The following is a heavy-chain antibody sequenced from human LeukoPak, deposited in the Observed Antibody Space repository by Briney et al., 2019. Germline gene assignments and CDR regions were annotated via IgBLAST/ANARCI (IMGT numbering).Heavy chain of an antibody. J-gene: IGHJ4*02. Sequence: GGSLRLSCAASGFIVSSNYMSWVRQAPGEGLEWVSVIYSGGTTYYADSVKGRFTISRDNSKSTLYLQMNSLRAEDTAVYYCARYHSGWYYSDYWGQGTLVTVSS. CDR1: GFIVSSNY. CDR2: IYSGGTT. CDR3: ARYHSGWYYSDY. D-gene: IGHD6-19*01. V-gene: IGHV3-53*01.